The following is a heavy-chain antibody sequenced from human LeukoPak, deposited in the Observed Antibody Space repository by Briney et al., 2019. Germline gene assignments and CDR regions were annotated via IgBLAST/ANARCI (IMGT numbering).Heavy chain of an antibody. V-gene: IGHV4-59*01. D-gene: IGHD2-15*01. CDR2: IYYTGST. CDR3: AAVPVVATPGGIDY. Sequence: PSETLSLTCTVSGGSISSYYWTWLRQPPGKGLEWIGYIYYTGSTNYNPSLKSRVTISGDASKRQFSVKLSSVTAADTAVYYCAAVPVVATPGGIDYWGQGTLVTVSS. CDR1: GGSISSYY. J-gene: IGHJ4*02.